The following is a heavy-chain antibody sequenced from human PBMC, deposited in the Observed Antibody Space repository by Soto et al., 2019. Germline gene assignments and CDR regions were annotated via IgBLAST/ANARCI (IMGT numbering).Heavy chain of an antibody. CDR3: ARQNAARENYYYGMDV. Sequence: PGESLTLSGKGSGYSFTSYWIGWVRQMPGKGLEWMGIIYPGDSDTRYSPSFQGQVTISADKSISTAYLQWSSLKASDTAMYYCARQNAARENYYYGMDVWGQGTTVTVSS. CDR1: GYSFTSYW. D-gene: IGHD6-6*01. CDR2: IYPGDSDT. J-gene: IGHJ6*02. V-gene: IGHV5-51*01.